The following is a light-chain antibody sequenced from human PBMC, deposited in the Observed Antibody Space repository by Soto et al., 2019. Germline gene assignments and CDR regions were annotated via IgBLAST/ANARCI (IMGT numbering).Light chain of an antibody. V-gene: IGLV2-14*01. J-gene: IGLJ1*01. CDR1: SSDVGGYNY. CDR3: SSYTSSTFYV. Sequence: QSALAQPASVSGSPGQSITISCTGTSSDVGGYNYVSWYQQHPGKAPKLMIYEVSNRPSGVSNRFSGSKSGNTASLTISGLQAEDEADYYCSSYTSSTFYVFGRGTKVTVL. CDR2: EVS.